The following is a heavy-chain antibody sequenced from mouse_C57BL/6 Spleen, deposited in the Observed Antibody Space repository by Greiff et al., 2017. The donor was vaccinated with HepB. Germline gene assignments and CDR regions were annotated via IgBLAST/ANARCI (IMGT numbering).Heavy chain of an antibody. Sequence: VKLQQPGAELVMPGASVKLSCKASGYTFTSYWMHWVKQRPGQGLEWIGEIDPSDSYTNYNQKFKGKSTLTVDKSSSTAYMQLSSLTSEDSAVYYCASGDDGYQSPFDYWGQGTTLTVSS. D-gene: IGHD2-3*01. CDR2: IDPSDSYT. J-gene: IGHJ2*01. CDR3: ASGDDGYQSPFDY. V-gene: IGHV1-69*01. CDR1: GYTFTSYW.